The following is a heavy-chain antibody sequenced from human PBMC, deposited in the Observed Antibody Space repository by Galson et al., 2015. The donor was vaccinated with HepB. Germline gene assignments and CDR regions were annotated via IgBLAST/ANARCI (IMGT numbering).Heavy chain of an antibody. CDR1: GFTFSSYS. Sequence: SLRLSCAASGFTFSSYSMNWVRQAPGKGLEWVSSISSSSSYIYYADSVKGRFTISRDNAKNSLYLQMNSLRAEDTAVYYCAREGLSGDYETLYYGMDVWGQGTTVTVSS. V-gene: IGHV3-21*01. J-gene: IGHJ6*02. D-gene: IGHD4-17*01. CDR3: AREGLSGDYETLYYGMDV. CDR2: ISSSSSYI.